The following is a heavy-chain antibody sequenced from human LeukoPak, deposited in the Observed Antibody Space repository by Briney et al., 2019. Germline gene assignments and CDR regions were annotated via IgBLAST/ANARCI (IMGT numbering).Heavy chain of an antibody. V-gene: IGHV3-7*01. CDR3: ARDRYYYDSSGYYA. CDR2: IQQDGSEK. Sequence: GGSLRLSCTASGFTFGDYALSWVRQAPGKGLEWVANIQQDGSEKYYVDSVKGRFTISRDNAKNSLYLQMNSLRAEDTAVYYCARDRYYYDSSGYYAWGQGTLVTVSS. J-gene: IGHJ5*02. CDR1: GFTFGDYA. D-gene: IGHD3-22*01.